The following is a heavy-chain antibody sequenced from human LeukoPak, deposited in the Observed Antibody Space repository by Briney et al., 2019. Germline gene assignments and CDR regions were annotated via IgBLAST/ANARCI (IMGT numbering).Heavy chain of an antibody. CDR2: IGSNSVPT. CDR3: AKHCSGYCNTASEKRFDP. D-gene: IGHD2-2*03. Sequence: GGSLRLSCAASGFTFSSYWMSWVRQAPGKGLEWVSGIGSNSVPTVYADSVKGRFTISRDNSKSMLYLQMDSLRVEDTAVYYCAKHCSGYCNTASEKRFDPWGQGTLVTVSS. CDR1: GFTFSSYW. J-gene: IGHJ5*02. V-gene: IGHV3-23*01.